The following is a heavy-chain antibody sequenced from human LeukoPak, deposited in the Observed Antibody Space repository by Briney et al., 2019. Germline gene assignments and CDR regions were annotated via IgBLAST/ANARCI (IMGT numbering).Heavy chain of an antibody. CDR2: IYTSGST. J-gene: IGHJ3*02. D-gene: IGHD3-22*01. CDR1: GGSISSYY. V-gene: IGHV4-4*09. Sequence: SETLSLTCTVSGGSISSYYWSWIWQPPGKGLEWIGYIYTSGSTNYNPSLKSRVTISVDTSKNQFSLKLSSVTAADTAVYYCARQGVYDSSGYSRGAFDIWGQGTMVTVSS. CDR3: ARQGVYDSSGYSRGAFDI.